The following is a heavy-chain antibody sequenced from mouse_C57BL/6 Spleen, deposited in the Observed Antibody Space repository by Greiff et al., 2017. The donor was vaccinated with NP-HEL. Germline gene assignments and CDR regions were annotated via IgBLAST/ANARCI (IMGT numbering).Heavy chain of an antibody. CDR2: IDPSDSYT. D-gene: IGHD6-1*01. CDR1: GYTFTSYW. V-gene: IGHV1-69*01. CDR3: ARRRLPYAMDY. J-gene: IGHJ4*01. Sequence: QVQLKQPGAELVMPGASVKLSCKASGYTFTSYWMHWVKQRPGQGLEWIGEIDPSDSYTNYNQKFKGKSTLTVDKSSSTAYMQLSSLTSEDSAVYYCARRRLPYAMDYWGQGTSVTVSS.